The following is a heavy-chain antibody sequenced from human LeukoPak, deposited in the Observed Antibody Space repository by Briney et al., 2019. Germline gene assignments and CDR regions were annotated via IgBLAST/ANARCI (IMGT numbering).Heavy chain of an antibody. V-gene: IGHV3-33*01. CDR1: GFTFSRYG. J-gene: IGHJ4*02. Sequence: GGSLRLSCAASGFTFSRYGMKWVRQAPGKGGEGGAVIWYDGSNKYYADSVKGRFTISRDNSKNTLYLQMNSLRDEDTAFYYCAREIKYSSGWYGPFDYWGQGTLVTVS. D-gene: IGHD6-19*01. CDR3: AREIKYSSGWYGPFDY. CDR2: IWYDGSNK.